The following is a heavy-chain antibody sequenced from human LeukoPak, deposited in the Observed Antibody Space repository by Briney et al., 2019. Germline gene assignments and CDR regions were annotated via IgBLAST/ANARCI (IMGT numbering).Heavy chain of an antibody. D-gene: IGHD6-13*01. CDR2: IYSSGST. Sequence: PSETLSLTCTVSGGSISSYYWSWVRQPAGKGLEWIGRIYSSGSTNYNPSLKSRVTISVDTSKNQFSLKLSSVTAADTAVYYCARRHSSSWYFDYWGQGTLVTVSS. CDR3: ARRHSSSWYFDY. V-gene: IGHV4-4*07. J-gene: IGHJ4*02. CDR1: GGSISSYY.